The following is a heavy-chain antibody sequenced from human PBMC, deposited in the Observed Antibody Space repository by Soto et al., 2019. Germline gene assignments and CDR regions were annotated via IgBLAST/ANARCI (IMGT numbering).Heavy chain of an antibody. D-gene: IGHD1-26*01. CDR1: GFTFSSYS. Sequence: EVQLVESGGGLVQPGGSLRLSCAASGFTFSSYSMNWVRQAPGKGLEWVSYISSSSSTIYYADSVKGRFTISRDNAKNSLYLQMNSRRDEDTAVYYCAREGGSLNWFDSWGEGTLVTVSS. CDR2: ISSSSSTI. V-gene: IGHV3-48*02. J-gene: IGHJ5*01. CDR3: AREGGSLNWFDS.